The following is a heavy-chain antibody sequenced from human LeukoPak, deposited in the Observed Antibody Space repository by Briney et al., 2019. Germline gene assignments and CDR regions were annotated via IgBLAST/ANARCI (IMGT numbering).Heavy chain of an antibody. CDR2: ISYDGSNK. Sequence: PGGSLRLSCAASGFTFSSYAMHWVRQAPGKGLEWVAVISYDGSNKYYADSVKGRSTISRDNSKNTMYLKMNSLRAEATAVYSCASSRSYGYSPYFGYWGKGTLVTVSS. J-gene: IGHJ4*02. CDR3: ASSRSYGYSPYFGY. CDR1: GFTFSSYA. D-gene: IGHD5-18*01. V-gene: IGHV3-30*14.